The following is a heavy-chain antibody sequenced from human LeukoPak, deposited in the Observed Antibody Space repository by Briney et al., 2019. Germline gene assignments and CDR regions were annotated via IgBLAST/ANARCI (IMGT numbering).Heavy chain of an antibody. CDR1: GFTFGDYA. Sequence: GGSLRLSCTASGFTFGDYAMSWFRQAPGKGLEWVSYISSSSSYTNYADSVKGRFTISIDNDKNSLYLQMNSLRAEDTAVYYCARGQQQLVDWGQGTLVTVSS. D-gene: IGHD6-13*01. J-gene: IGHJ4*02. V-gene: IGHV3-11*06. CDR2: ISSSSSYT. CDR3: ARGQQQLVD.